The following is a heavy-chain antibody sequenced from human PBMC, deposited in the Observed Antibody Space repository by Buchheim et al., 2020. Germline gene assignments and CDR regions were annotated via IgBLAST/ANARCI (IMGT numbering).Heavy chain of an antibody. Sequence: QVQLQESGPGLVKPSQTLSLTCTVSGGSISSGGYYWSWIRQHPGKGLEWIGYIYYSGSTYYSPSPKSRITISVDTFKNQFSLQLSSVTAADTAMYYCARISRDIVVVPATIWFDPWGQGTL. CDR3: ARISRDIVVVPATIWFDP. CDR1: GGSISSGGYY. J-gene: IGHJ5*02. V-gene: IGHV4-31*03. CDR2: IYYSGST. D-gene: IGHD2-2*01.